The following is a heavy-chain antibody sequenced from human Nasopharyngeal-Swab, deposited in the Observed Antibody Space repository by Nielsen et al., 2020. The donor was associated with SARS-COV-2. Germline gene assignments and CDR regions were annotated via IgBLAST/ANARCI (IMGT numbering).Heavy chain of an antibody. CDR3: AMMVYYYMDV. V-gene: IGHV4-39*01. D-gene: IGHD3-16*01. J-gene: IGHJ6*03. CDR1: GGSISSSSYY. Sequence: SETLSLTCTVSGGSISSSSYYWGWIRQPPGKGLEWIGSIFYSGSTYYNPSLKSRVTISVDTSKNQFSLKLSSGTAADTAVYYCAMMVYYYMDVWGKGTTVTVSS. CDR2: IFYSGST.